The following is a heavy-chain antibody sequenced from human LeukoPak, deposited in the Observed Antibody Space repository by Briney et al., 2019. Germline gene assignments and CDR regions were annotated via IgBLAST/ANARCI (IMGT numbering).Heavy chain of an antibody. CDR1: GGSIRTNTYY. J-gene: IGHJ4*02. V-gene: IGHV4-39*07. D-gene: IGHD5-18*01. Sequence: EPSETLSLTCTVSGGSIRTNTYYWGWVRQPPGKGLEWIGEIHHRGTTYYLPSLKSRVTMSVDTSKNHFSLELSSVSAADTAVYYCASVTYNGYQHFDNWGQGILVIVSS. CDR3: ASVTYNGYQHFDN. CDR2: IHHRGTT.